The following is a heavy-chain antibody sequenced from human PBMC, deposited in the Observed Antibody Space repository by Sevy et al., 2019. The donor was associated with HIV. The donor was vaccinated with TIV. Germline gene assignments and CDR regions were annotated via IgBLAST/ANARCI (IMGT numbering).Heavy chain of an antibody. CDR2: IIPIFGTA. CDR3: ARREYCSSTSCYKNYYGMDV. J-gene: IGHJ6*02. CDR1: GGTFSSYA. Sequence: ASVKVSCKASGGTFSSYAISWVRQALGQGLEWMGGIIPIFGTANYAQKFQGRVTITADESTSTAYMELSSLRSEDTAVYYCARREYCSSTSCYKNYYGMDVWGQGTTVTVSS. D-gene: IGHD2-2*02. V-gene: IGHV1-69*13.